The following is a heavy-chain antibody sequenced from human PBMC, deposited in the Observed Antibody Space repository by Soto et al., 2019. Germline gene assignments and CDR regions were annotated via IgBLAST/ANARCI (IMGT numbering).Heavy chain of an antibody. V-gene: IGHV4-31*11. D-gene: IGHD3-22*01. CDR2: IYYSGST. Sequence: TLSLTCAVSGGSISSGGYYWSWIRQHPGKGLEWIGYIYYSGSTYYNPSLKSRVTISVDTSKNQFSLKLSSVTAADTAVFYCARGRHYYDSSGYYHDAFDIWGQGTMVTVSS. CDR1: GGSISSGGYY. CDR3: ARGRHYYDSSGYYHDAFDI. J-gene: IGHJ3*02.